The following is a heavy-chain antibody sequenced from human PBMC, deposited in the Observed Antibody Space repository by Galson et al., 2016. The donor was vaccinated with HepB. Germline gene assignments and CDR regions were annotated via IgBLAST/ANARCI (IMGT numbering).Heavy chain of an antibody. J-gene: IGHJ6*02. CDR2: INAGKGKT. D-gene: IGHD3-3*01. V-gene: IGHV1-3*01. CDR1: GYTFTSHA. CDR3: ERDKIWHRVTTFGVALDYYYGMDV. Sequence: SVKVSCKASGYTFTSHAMHWVRQAPGQRLEWMGWINAGKGKTKYLQQLQGRVTITSDTSASTAYMELSGLRSEDTAIYYCERDKIWHRVTTFGVALDYYYGMDVWGLGTTVTVSS.